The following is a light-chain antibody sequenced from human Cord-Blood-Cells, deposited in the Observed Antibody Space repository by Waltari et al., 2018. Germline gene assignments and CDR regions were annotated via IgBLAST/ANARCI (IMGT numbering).Light chain of an antibody. V-gene: IGKV1-39*01. Sequence: DIQLTQSPSSLSASVGDRVTITCRASQSISSYLNCYQQKPRKAPKLLIYAASSLQSGVPSRFSGSGSGTDCTLTISSLQPEDFATYDCQQSYSTPFTFGPGTKVDI. CDR3: QQSYSTPFT. CDR2: AAS. J-gene: IGKJ3*01. CDR1: QSISSY.